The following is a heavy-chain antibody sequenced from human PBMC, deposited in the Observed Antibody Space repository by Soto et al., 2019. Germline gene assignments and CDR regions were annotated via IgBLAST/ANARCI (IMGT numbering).Heavy chain of an antibody. CDR2: INGDGSTT. Sequence: EVQLVESGGGLVQPGESLRLSCVVSGFTISSYWMHWVRQAPGKGLVRVSRINGDGSTTNYADSVKGRFTISSDNAKNTLYLEMSPLTAEDTAVYYCAIAVAGPTAIAYWGQGNQVTVAA. CDR3: AIAVAGPTAIAY. V-gene: IGHV3-74*01. J-gene: IGHJ4*02. D-gene: IGHD6-19*01. CDR1: GFTISSYW.